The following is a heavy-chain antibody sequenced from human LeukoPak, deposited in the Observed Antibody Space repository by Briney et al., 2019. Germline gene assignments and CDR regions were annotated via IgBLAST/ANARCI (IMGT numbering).Heavy chain of an antibody. D-gene: IGHD2-15*01. J-gene: IGHJ4*02. CDR2: INHSGST. Sequence: SETLSLTCAVYGASFSGYYWSWIRQPPGKGLEWIGEINHSGSTNYNPSLKSRVTISVDTSKNQFSLKLSSVTAADTAVYYCARGGGCSGGRCYPPDYWGQGTLVTVSS. V-gene: IGHV4-34*01. CDR3: ARGGGCSGGRCYPPDY. CDR1: GASFSGYY.